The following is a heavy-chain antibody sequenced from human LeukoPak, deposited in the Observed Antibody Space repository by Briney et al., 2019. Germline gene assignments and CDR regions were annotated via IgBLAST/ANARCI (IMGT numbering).Heavy chain of an antibody. V-gene: IGHV4-31*03. Sequence: PSETLSLTCTVSGGSISSGGYYWSWIRQHPGKGLEWIGYIYYSGSTYYNPSLKSRVTISVDTSKNQFSLKLSSVTAADTAVYYCARFGRVQIAAAGPTLDYWGQGTLVTVSS. CDR3: ARFGRVQIAAAGPTLDY. CDR1: GGSISSGGYY. J-gene: IGHJ4*02. D-gene: IGHD6-13*01. CDR2: IYYSGST.